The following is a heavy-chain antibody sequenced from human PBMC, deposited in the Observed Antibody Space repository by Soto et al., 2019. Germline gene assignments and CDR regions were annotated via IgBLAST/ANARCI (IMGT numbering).Heavy chain of an antibody. V-gene: IGHV1-18*01. D-gene: IGHD5-18*01. CDR2: ISAYNGNT. J-gene: IGHJ4*02. CDR1: GYTFTSYG. CDR3: ARYSDGVDTAKSFDY. Sequence: QVPLVQSGAEVKKPGASVKVSCKASGYTFTSYGISWVRQAPGQGLEWMGWISAYNGNTNYAQKLQGRVTMTTDTSTSTAYMELRSLRSDDTAVYYCARYSDGVDTAKSFDYWGQGTLVTVSS.